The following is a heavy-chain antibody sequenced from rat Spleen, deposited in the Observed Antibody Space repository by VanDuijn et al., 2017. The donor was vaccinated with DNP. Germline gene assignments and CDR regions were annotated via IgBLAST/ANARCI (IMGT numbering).Heavy chain of an antibody. CDR1: GFTFSNYD. CDR3: ARQGLLTPYYFDY. V-gene: IGHV5-25*01. CDR2: ISTSGGST. D-gene: IGHD5-1*01. Sequence: EVQLVESGGGLVQPGRSLKLSCAASGFTFSNYDMAWVRQAPTKGLEWVASISTSGGSTYYRDAVKGRFTVSRDNAKSSLYLQMYSLRSEDTATYYCARQGLLTPYYFDYWGQGVMVTVSS. J-gene: IGHJ2*01.